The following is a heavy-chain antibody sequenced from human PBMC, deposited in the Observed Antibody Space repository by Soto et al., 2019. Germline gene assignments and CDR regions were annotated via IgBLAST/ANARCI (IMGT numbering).Heavy chain of an antibody. CDR2: IIPFFGTS. CDR3: ARVGHITNYGMAV. D-gene: IGHD1-26*01. V-gene: IGHV1-69*01. CDR1: GGTFSSYP. J-gene: IGHJ6*02. Sequence: QVQLVQSGAEVKKPGSSVKVSCEASGGTFSSYPINWVRQAPGQGLEWMGGIIPFFGTSNYAQKFRCRVTITADDSTSTAYMELRSLRSEDTAVYYCARVGHITNYGMAVWGQGTTVTVSS.